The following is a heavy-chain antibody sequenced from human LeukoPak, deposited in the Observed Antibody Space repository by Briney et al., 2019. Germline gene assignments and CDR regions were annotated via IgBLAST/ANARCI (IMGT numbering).Heavy chain of an antibody. V-gene: IGHV3-23*01. D-gene: IGHD3-10*01. Sequence: GGSLRLSFGASGFPFSSYAMSWVRQAPGKGLEWVSAISGSGRSTYYADSVKGRFAISRDNSKNTLYLQMNSLRAEDTAVYYCATLLWFGESANRFDPWGRGTLVTVSS. J-gene: IGHJ5*02. CDR1: GFPFSSYA. CDR3: ATLLWFGESANRFDP. CDR2: ISGSGRST.